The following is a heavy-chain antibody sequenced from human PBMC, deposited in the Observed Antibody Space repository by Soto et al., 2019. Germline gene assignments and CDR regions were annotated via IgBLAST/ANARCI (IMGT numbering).Heavy chain of an antibody. J-gene: IGHJ4*02. CDR2: IKQDGSEK. V-gene: IGHV3-7*01. D-gene: IGHD5-12*01. Sequence: PGGSLRLSCAASGFTFSSYWMSWVRQAPGKGLEWVANIKQDGSEKYYVDSVKGRFTISRDNAKNSLYLQMISLRAEDTAVYYCPRGTERLIVAKTRTDFWGQGTLVTVS. CDR3: PRGTERLIVAKTRTDF. CDR1: GFTFSSYW.